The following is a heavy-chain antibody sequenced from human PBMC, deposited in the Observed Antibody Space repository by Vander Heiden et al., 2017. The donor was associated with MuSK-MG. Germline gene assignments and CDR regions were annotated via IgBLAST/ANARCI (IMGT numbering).Heavy chain of an antibody. Sequence: QLQLQESGPGLVKPSETLSLTCTVSGGTISSSSSQWGWIRPPPGKGLEWLGRIYYSRGTSYNPSLKIRFTISVDTSKNQFSLKLSSVTAADTAVYYCARRPHDHCLGGWGSNAFDIWVQVTMVTVFS. CDR2: IYYSRGT. D-gene: IGHD3-16*01. CDR1: GGTISSSSSQ. V-gene: IGHV4-39*01. J-gene: IGHJ3*02. CDR3: ARRPHDHCLGGWGSNAFDI.